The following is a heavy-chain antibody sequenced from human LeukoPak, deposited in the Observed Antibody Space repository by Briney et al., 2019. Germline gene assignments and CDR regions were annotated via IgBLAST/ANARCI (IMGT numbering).Heavy chain of an antibody. Sequence: PGGSLRLSCAASGFTLSSYAMSWVRQAPGKGLEWVSGISGSGGSTYHADSVKGRFTISRDNSKNTLYLQMNSLRAEDTAVYYCARDRDDYVLEVDYWGQGTLVTVSS. D-gene: IGHD3-16*01. CDR3: ARDRDDYVLEVDY. V-gene: IGHV3-23*01. J-gene: IGHJ4*02. CDR2: ISGSGGST. CDR1: GFTLSSYA.